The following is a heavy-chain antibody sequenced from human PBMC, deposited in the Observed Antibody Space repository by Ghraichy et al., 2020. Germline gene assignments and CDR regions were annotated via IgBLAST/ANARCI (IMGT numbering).Heavy chain of an antibody. CDR2: IYHSGST. J-gene: IGHJ3*02. V-gene: IGHV4-30-2*01. Sequence: SETLSLTCAVSGGSISSGGYSWSWIRQPPGKGLEWIGYIYHSGSTYYNPSLKSRVTISVDRSKNQFSLKLSSVTAADTAVYYCASSRRGAFDIWGQGTMVTVSS. CDR3: ASSRRGAFDI. D-gene: IGHD2-2*01. CDR1: GGSISSGGYS.